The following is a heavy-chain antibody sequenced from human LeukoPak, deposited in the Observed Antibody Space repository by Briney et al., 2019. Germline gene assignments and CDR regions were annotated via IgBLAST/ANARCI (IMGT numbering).Heavy chain of an antibody. D-gene: IGHD6-13*01. Sequence: ASVKVSCKASGYTFTGYYMHWVRQAPGQGLEWMGWINPNSGGTNYAQKFQGRVTMTRDTSISTAYMELSRLRSDDTAVYYCAGDYSSSWYERTAGWFDPWGQGTLVTVSS. V-gene: IGHV1-2*02. CDR1: GYTFTGYY. CDR3: AGDYSSSWYERTAGWFDP. J-gene: IGHJ5*02. CDR2: INPNSGGT.